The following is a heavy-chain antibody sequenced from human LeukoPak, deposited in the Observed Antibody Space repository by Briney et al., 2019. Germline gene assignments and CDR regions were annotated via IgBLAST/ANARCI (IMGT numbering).Heavy chain of an antibody. CDR1: GFTFGDHA. Sequence: PGRSLRLSCTGSGFTFGDHAMAWVRQAPGKGLEWVGFIRREAYGETTEYAASVRDRFTISRDNSRSVAYLQMNSLKTEDTAMYYCARGPILLWLHNGMDVWGQGTTVTVSS. V-gene: IGHV3-49*04. CDR3: ARGPILLWLHNGMDV. CDR2: IRREAYGETT. J-gene: IGHJ6*02. D-gene: IGHD3-10*01.